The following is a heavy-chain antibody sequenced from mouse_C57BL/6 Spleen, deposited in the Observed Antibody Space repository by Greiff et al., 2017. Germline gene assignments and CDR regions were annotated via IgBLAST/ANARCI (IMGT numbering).Heavy chain of an antibody. CDR1: GYTFTSYW. CDR3: ARYYGSSFYFDY. V-gene: IGHV1-52*01. J-gene: IGHJ2*01. CDR2: IDPSDSET. D-gene: IGHD1-1*01. Sequence: QVQLQQPGAELVRPGSSVKLSCKASGYTFTSYWMHWVKQRPIQGLEWIGNIDPSDSETHYNQKFKDKATLTVDKSSSTAYMQLSSLTSEDSAVYYCARYYGSSFYFDYWGQGTTHTVSS.